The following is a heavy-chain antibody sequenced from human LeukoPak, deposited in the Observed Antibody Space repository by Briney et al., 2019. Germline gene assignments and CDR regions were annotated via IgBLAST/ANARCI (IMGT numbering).Heavy chain of an antibody. Sequence: PGGSLRLSCAPSGFTFSHYWMSWVRQAPGKGLEWVANIKGDGSEKYYVDSVKGRFTISRDNAKNSLSLQVNSLRAEDTAVYYCARSRSGYYEDYWGQGTLVTVSS. CDR2: IKGDGSEK. J-gene: IGHJ4*02. CDR3: ARSRSGYYEDY. D-gene: IGHD3-22*01. CDR1: GFTFSHYW. V-gene: IGHV3-7*01.